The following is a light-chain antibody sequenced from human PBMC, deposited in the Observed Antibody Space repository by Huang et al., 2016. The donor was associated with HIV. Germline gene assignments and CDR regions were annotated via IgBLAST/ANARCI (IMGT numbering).Light chain of an antibody. Sequence: DVVMTQSPLSLPVTPGEPASISCRSSQSLLHSNGYNYVDWYVQKPGQSPQLLIYLGSNRASGVPYRFSGRGSGTDFTLKISRVEAEDVGLYYCVQALQTPLAFGGGTKVEIK. CDR3: VQALQTPLA. CDR1: QSLLHSNGYNY. CDR2: LGS. J-gene: IGKJ4*01. V-gene: IGKV2-28*01.